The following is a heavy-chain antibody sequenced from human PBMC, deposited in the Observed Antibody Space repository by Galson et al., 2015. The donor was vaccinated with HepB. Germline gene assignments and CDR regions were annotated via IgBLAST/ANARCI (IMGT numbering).Heavy chain of an antibody. D-gene: IGHD2-8*01. CDR2: MWYDGTYK. CDR3: ARDSGNGGSQD. J-gene: IGHJ4*02. Sequence: SLRLSCAASGFIFSNYGMQWVRQAPGKGLEWVAHMWYDGTYKHYADSVKGRFTISGDNAKNTLFLQMNSLRAEDTAVYYCARDSGNGGSQDWGQGTLVSVSS. V-gene: IGHV3-33*01. CDR1: GFIFSNYG.